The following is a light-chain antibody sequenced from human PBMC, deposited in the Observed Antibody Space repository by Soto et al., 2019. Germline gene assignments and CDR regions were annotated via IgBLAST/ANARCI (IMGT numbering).Light chain of an antibody. CDR2: GAS. Sequence: EIVMTQSPASLSVSPGDGATLSCRASQSVASNVAWYQQKPGQGPRLLIHGASTRAVGVPARFSGSGSGTDFTLTISSLQSEDFATYYCQHYNSYPWSFGRGTKLEIK. CDR1: QSVASN. J-gene: IGKJ2*01. V-gene: IGKV3-15*01. CDR3: QHYNSYPWS.